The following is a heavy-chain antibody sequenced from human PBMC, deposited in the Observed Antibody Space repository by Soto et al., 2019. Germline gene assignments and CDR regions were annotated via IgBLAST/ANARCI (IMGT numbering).Heavy chain of an antibody. D-gene: IGHD3-10*01. CDR1: GASISSGSYF. CDR2: IFYSGST. V-gene: IGHV4-39*01. CDR3: ARQSGIPREFDY. J-gene: IGHJ4*02. Sequence: SETLSLTCSVSGASISSGSYFWGWIRQPPGKGLEWIGSIFYSGSTYYNPSLRSRATISVDTSKNQFSLKLTSVTAADTGVYYCARQSGIPREFDYWGQGTLVTVSS.